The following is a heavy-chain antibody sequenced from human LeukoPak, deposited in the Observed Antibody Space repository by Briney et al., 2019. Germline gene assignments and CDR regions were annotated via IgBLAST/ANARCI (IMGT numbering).Heavy chain of an antibody. CDR1: SGSISSATYY. CDR2: IHYSGST. D-gene: IGHD3-22*01. CDR3: ARLGGYYDPPGY. Sequence: SETLSLTCSVSSGSISSATYYWAWIRQPPGKGLEWIGTIHYSGSTYYSPSLMSRVTISVDTSKNQFPLKLASVTAADTAVYYCARLGGYYDPPGYWGQGTLVTVSS. J-gene: IGHJ4*02. V-gene: IGHV4-39*01.